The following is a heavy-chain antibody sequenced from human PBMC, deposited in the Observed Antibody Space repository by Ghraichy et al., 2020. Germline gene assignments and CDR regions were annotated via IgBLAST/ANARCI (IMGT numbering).Heavy chain of an antibody. J-gene: IGHJ6*02. CDR1: GYTLTELS. Sequence: ASVKVSCKVSGYTLTELSMHWVRQAPGKGLEWMGGFDPEDGETIYAQKFQGRVTMTEDTSTDTAYMELSSLRSEDTAVYYCATTYYDSSGYYYYYGMDVWGQGTMVTVSS. CDR2: FDPEDGET. CDR3: ATTYYDSSGYYYYYGMDV. D-gene: IGHD3-22*01. V-gene: IGHV1-24*01.